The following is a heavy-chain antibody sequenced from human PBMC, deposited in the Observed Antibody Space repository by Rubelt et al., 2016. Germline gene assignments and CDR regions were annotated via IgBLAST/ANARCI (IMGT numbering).Heavy chain of an antibody. Sequence: AGRSLRLSCAASGFTFSSYGMHWVRQAPGKGLEWVAVISYDGSNKYYADSVKGRFTISRDNSKNTLYLQMNSLRAEDTAVYYCAKIEVAGHSDYWGQGTLVTVSS. CDR2: ISYDGSNK. CDR3: AKIEVAGHSDY. D-gene: IGHD6-19*01. V-gene: IGHV3-30*18. CDR1: GFTFSSYG. J-gene: IGHJ4*02.